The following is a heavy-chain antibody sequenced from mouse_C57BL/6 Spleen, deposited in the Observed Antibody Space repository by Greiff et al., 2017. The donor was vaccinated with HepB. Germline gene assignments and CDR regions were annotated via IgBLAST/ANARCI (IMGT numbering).Heavy chain of an antibody. CDR1: GYTFTSYG. D-gene: IGHD2-4*01. V-gene: IGHV1-81*01. J-gene: IGHJ2*01. Sequence: VQLQQSGAELARPGASVKLSCKASGYTFTSYGISWVKQRTGQGLEWIGEIYPRSGNTYYNEKFKGKATLTADKSSSTAYMELRSLTSEDSAVYFCARNASYDYYHYFDYWGQGTTLTVSS. CDR3: ARNASYDYYHYFDY. CDR2: IYPRSGNT.